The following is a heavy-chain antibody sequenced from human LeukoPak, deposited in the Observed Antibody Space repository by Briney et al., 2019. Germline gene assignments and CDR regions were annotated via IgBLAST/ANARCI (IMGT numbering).Heavy chain of an antibody. V-gene: IGHV1-2*06. D-gene: IGHD2-2*01. Sequence: ASVKVSCKASGYTFTGYYMHWVRQAPGQGLEWMGQINPDSGGTNYAQKFQGRVTMTRDTSISTAYMELSRLRSDDTAVYYCARDTYCSSTSCYVHWFDPWGQGTLVTVSS. CDR3: ARDTYCSSTSCYVHWFDP. CDR1: GYTFTGYY. J-gene: IGHJ5*02. CDR2: INPDSGGT.